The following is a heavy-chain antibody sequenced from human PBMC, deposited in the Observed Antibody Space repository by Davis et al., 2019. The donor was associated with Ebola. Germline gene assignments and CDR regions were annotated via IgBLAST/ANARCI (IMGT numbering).Heavy chain of an antibody. CDR2: ISGSGGST. V-gene: IGHV3-23*01. J-gene: IGHJ4*02. D-gene: IGHD2-15*01. Sequence: GGSLRLSCAATGFTFSSYAMSWVRQAPGKGLEWVSAISGSGGSTYYADSVKGRFTISRDNSKNTLYLQMNSLGAEDTAVYYCARLYCSGGSCYPPGADYWGQGTLVTVSS. CDR1: GFTFSSYA. CDR3: ARLYCSGGSCYPPGADY.